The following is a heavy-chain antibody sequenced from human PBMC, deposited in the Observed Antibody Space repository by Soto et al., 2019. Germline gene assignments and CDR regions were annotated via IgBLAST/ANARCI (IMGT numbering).Heavy chain of an antibody. Sequence: ASVKVSCKASGYTFTGYYMHWVRQAPGQGLEWMGWINPNSGGTNYAQKFQGWVTMTRDTSISTAYMELSRLRSDDTAVYYCARDNYDFWSGSSNRFAPWGQGTLVTVSS. CDR1: GYTFTGYY. CDR3: ARDNYDFWSGSSNRFAP. CDR2: INPNSGGT. V-gene: IGHV1-2*04. D-gene: IGHD3-3*01. J-gene: IGHJ5*02.